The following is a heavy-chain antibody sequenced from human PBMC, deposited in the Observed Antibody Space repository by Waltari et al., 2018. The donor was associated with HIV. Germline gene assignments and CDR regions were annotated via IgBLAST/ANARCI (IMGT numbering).Heavy chain of an antibody. V-gene: IGHV4-38-2*01. CDR1: GYSISGGYY. CDR2: IHHSGSY. D-gene: IGHD3-22*01. J-gene: IGHJ4*02. CDR3: ARNTYYERSGYDF. Sequence: QVQLQESGPGLVKSSETLSLTCAVSGYSISGGYYWGWIRQPPGKGLEWIGTIHHSGSYYYNPSLKSRVTISVDTSKNHFSLKLSSVTAADTAVYYCARNTYYERSGYDFWGQGYLVTVSS.